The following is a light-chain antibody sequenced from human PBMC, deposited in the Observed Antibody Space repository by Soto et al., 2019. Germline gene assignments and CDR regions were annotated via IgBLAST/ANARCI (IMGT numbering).Light chain of an antibody. J-gene: IGLJ2*01. Sequence: QSVLVQPRSVSGSPGQSVTISCTGTSADVGGYNYVSWYQQHPGKVPKLLIYDVTRRPSGVPDRFSGSKSGKTASLTISGLQAEHEAVYHCSSYAGSYTYVIFGGGTKLPVL. CDR1: SADVGGYNY. CDR2: DVT. V-gene: IGLV2-11*01. CDR3: SSYAGSYTYVI.